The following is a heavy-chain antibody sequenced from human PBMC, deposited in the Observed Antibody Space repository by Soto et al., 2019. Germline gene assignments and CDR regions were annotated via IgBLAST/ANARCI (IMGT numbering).Heavy chain of an antibody. D-gene: IGHD6-19*01. V-gene: IGHV3-30*18. CDR1: GFTFSSYG. J-gene: IGHJ5*02. CDR2: ISYDGSNK. CDR3: AKDHLAVAGITEFDP. Sequence: QVQLVESGGGVVQPGRSLRLSCAASGFTFSSYGMHWVRQAPGKGLEWVAVISYDGSNKYYADSVKGRFTISRDNSKKTLYLQMNSLRAEDTAVYYCAKDHLAVAGITEFDPWGQGTLVTVFS.